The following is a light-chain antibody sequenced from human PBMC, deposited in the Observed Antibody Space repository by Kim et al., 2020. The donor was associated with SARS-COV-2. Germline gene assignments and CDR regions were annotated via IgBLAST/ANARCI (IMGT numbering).Light chain of an antibody. CDR1: QSVSSSY. J-gene: IGKJ1*01. Sequence: LSPRERATLSCRASQSVSSSYLAWYQQKPGQAPRLLMYGASRRATGIPDRFSGSGSGTDFTLTISRLEPEDFAVYYCQQYGDSPAFGQGTKVEIK. V-gene: IGKV3-20*01. CDR3: QQYGDSPA. CDR2: GAS.